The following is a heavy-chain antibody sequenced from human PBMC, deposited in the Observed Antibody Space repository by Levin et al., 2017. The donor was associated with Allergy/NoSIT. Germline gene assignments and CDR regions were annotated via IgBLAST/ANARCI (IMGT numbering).Heavy chain of an antibody. CDR2: INPSGGAT. Sequence: ASVKVSCKASGYTFTSHHLNWVRQAPGQGPEWMGTINPSGGATSHAQKFQGRVTMTTDKSTSTVHMELSSLRSEDTAVYYCARTKYSSSSDWFDSWGQGTLVTVSS. V-gene: IGHV1-46*01. J-gene: IGHJ5*01. CDR3: ARTKYSSSSDWFDS. D-gene: IGHD6-6*01. CDR1: GYTFTSHH.